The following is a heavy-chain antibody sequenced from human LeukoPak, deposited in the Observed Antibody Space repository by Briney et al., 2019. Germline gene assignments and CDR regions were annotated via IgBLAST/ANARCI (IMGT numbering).Heavy chain of an antibody. J-gene: IGHJ4*02. Sequence: SETLSHTCAVSGGSISSSNWWSWVRQPPGKGLEWIGEIYHSGSTCYNPSLKSRVTISVDTSKNQFSLKLSSVTAADTAVYYCARERPSIVGAHPYFDYWGQGTLVTVSS. V-gene: IGHV4-4*02. CDR1: GGSISSSNW. CDR3: ARERPSIVGAHPYFDY. CDR2: IYHSGST. D-gene: IGHD1-26*01.